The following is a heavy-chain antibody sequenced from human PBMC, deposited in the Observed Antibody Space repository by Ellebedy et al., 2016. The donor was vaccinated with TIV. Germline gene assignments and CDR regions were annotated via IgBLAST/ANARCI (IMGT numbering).Heavy chain of an antibody. CDR2: ISSDGSNK. CDR3: ARGGSSASSDY. J-gene: IGHJ4*02. CDR1: GFTFRSHG. Sequence: GGSLRLXCVASGFTFRSHGIYWVRQAPGKGLEWVAVISSDGSNKYYADSVKGRFTISRDNSKNTLYLQMNSLRTDDMAVYYCARGGSSASSDYWGQGTLVTVSS. D-gene: IGHD3-10*01. V-gene: IGHV3-30*03.